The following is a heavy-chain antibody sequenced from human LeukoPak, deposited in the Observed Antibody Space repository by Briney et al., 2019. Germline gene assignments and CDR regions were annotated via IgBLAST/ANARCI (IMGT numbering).Heavy chain of an antibody. CDR2: INPSGGST. V-gene: IGHV1-46*01. CDR3: AFGQGYGDYNLPFDY. CDR1: GYTFTSYY. D-gene: IGHD4-17*01. J-gene: IGHJ4*02. Sequence: ASVKVSCKASGYTFTSYYMHWVRQAPGQGLEWMGIINPSGGSTSYAQKFQGRVTMTRDTSTSTVYMELSSLRSEDTAVFYCAFGQGYGDYNLPFDYWGQGTLVTVSS.